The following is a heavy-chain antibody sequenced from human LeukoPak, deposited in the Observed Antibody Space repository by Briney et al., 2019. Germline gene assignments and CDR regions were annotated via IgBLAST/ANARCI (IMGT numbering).Heavy chain of an antibody. D-gene: IGHD3-10*01. CDR2: INHSGST. Sequence: SETLSLTCAVYGGSFSGYYWSWIRQPPGKGLEWIGEINHSGSTNYNPSLKSRVTISVDTSKNQFSLKLSSVTAADTAVYYCARDRGFGELYFHWFDPWGQGSLVTVSS. V-gene: IGHV4-34*01. CDR1: GGSFSGYY. CDR3: ARDRGFGELYFHWFDP. J-gene: IGHJ5*02.